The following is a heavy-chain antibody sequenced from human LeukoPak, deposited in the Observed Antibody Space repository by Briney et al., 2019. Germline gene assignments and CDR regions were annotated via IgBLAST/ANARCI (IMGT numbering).Heavy chain of an antibody. D-gene: IGHD3-10*01. CDR1: GFTFSSYG. Sequence: PGGSLRLSCAATGFTFSSYGMTWVRQAPGKGLEWVSAISGGGGATYYADSVKGRFTISRDNAKNSLYLQMHSLRAEDTAVYYCARSVTMVRGIIEYYFDYWGQGTLITVSS. J-gene: IGHJ4*02. CDR3: ARSVTMVRGIIEYYFDY. CDR2: ISGGGGAT. V-gene: IGHV3-23*01.